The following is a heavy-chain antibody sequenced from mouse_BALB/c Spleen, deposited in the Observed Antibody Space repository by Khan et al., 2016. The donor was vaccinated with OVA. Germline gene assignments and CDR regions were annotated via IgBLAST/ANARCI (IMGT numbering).Heavy chain of an antibody. D-gene: IGHD2-1*01. V-gene: IGHV1S81*02. CDR2: INPNNGDS. J-gene: IGHJ3*01. CDR3: TRAGYGNPFAY. CDR1: GYTFTSYY. Sequence: QVQLKQSGAELVKTGTSVKISCKASGYTFTSYYMYWVKPRPGQGLAWIGGINPNNGDSNFNEMFKSKATLTVDKSSSTAYMQLVILTYQDAAVYDCTRAGYGNPFAYWGQGTLVTVSA.